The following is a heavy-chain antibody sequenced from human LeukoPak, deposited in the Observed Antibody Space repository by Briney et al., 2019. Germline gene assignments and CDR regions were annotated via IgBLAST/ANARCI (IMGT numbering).Heavy chain of an antibody. D-gene: IGHD2/OR15-2a*01. CDR1: GNYW. J-gene: IGHJ4*02. CDR2: INSDGSWR. CDR3: VSFYETY. V-gene: IGHV3-74*01. Sequence: GGSLRLSCAASGNYWMHWVRQARGKGLVWVSHINSDGSWRSYADSVKGRFTISKDNAKNTVNLQMNNLRAEDTAVYYCVSFYETYWGRGTLVTVSS.